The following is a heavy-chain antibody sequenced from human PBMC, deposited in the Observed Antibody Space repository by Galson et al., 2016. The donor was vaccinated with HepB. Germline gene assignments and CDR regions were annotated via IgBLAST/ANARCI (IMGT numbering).Heavy chain of an antibody. CDR2: ISDNGHAT. J-gene: IGHJ4*02. V-gene: IGHV3-23*01. CDR3: AKCPPGTRGSLDS. D-gene: IGHD1-14*01. CDR1: GFTFNSYA. Sequence: SLRLSCAGSGFTFNSYAMNWVRQAPGKGLEWISLISDNGHATYYADPVRGRFSIARDNSKNTLYLQMNSLRAADTAVYYCAKCPPGTRGSLDSWGQGTLVTVSS.